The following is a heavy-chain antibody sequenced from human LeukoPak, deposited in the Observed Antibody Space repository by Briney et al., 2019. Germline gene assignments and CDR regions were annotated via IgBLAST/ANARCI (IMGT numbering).Heavy chain of an antibody. CDR1: GYSISSGYY. J-gene: IGHJ4*02. V-gene: IGHV4-38-2*02. Sequence: SETLSLTCAVSGYSISSGYYWGWIRQPPGKGLEWLGSIYHSGSTYYNPSLKSRVTISVDTSKNQFSLKLSSVTAADTAVYYCARELGCSSTSCYALSPDYWGQGTLVTVSS. CDR3: ARELGCSSTSCYALSPDY. D-gene: IGHD2-2*01. CDR2: IYHSGST.